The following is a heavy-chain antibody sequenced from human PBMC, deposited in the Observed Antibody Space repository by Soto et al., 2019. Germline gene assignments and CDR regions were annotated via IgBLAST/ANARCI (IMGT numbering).Heavy chain of an antibody. Sequence: ASVKVSCKASGYTFISYDINWVRQATGQGLEGMGWMNPKSTNTGYAQNFQGRVTVTRNTSISTAYMELSSLRSEDTAVYYCARSPSWETTVAPYYFDYWGQGTLVTVSS. CDR1: GYTFISYD. CDR2: MNPKSTNT. J-gene: IGHJ4*02. CDR3: ARSPSWETTVAPYYFDY. V-gene: IGHV1-8*01. D-gene: IGHD4-4*01.